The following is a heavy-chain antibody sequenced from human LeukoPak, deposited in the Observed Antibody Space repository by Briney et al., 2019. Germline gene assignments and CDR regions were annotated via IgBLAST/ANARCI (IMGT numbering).Heavy chain of an antibody. CDR1: GFTFSTYW. D-gene: IGHD4-23*01. CDR3: ARDVWDYGSNSGGDQ. J-gene: IGHJ4*02. Sequence: GGSLRLSCAASGFTFSTYWMTWGRQAPGKGLEWVANIKQDGSEKYYADSVKGRFTISRDNAKNSLFLQMNSLRAEDTAVYYCARDVWDYGSNSGGDQWGQGTLVIVSS. V-gene: IGHV3-7*01. CDR2: IKQDGSEK.